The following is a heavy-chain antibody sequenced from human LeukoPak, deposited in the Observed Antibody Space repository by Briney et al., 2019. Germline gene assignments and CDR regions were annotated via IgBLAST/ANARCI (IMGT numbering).Heavy chain of an antibody. CDR2: VSYSGIT. CDR3: ARVVPDGYSDY. D-gene: IGHD5-18*01. V-gene: IGHV4-59*01. J-gene: IGHJ4*02. Sequence: SETLSLTCSASGGSISNYYWSWIRQPPGKGLEWIGYVSYSGITHYNPSLRSRVTISVDMSKNHFSLRLNSVTAADTAVYYCARVVPDGYSDYWGQGALAAVSS. CDR1: GGSISNYY.